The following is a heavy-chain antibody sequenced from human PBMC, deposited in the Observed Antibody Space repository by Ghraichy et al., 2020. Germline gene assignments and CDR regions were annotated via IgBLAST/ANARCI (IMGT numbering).Heavy chain of an antibody. Sequence: SETLSLTCAVYGGSFSGYYWSWIRQPPGKGLEWIGEINHSGSTNYNPSLKSRVTISVDTSKNQFSLKLSSVTAADTAVYYCARGYGDYDDAFDIWGQGTMVTVSS. CDR2: INHSGST. J-gene: IGHJ3*02. CDR1: GGSFSGYY. CDR3: ARGYGDYDDAFDI. V-gene: IGHV4-34*01. D-gene: IGHD4-17*01.